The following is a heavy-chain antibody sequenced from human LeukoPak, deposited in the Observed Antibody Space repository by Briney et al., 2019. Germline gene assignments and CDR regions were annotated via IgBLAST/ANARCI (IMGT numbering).Heavy chain of an antibody. V-gene: IGHV4-28*01. Sequence: PSETLSLTCAVSGDSIGNNNWWSWVRQPPGKGLEWIGYIYYTGSTFFNPSLKSRVIISVDTSKNQFSLKLSSVTAADTAVYYCARSDQRWLYSDYWGQGTLVTVSS. CDR2: IYYTGST. D-gene: IGHD5-24*01. CDR3: ARSDQRWLYSDY. J-gene: IGHJ4*02. CDR1: GDSIGNNNW.